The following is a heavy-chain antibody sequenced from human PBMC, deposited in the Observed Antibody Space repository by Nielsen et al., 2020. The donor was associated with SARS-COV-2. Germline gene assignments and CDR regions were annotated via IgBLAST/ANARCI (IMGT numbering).Heavy chain of an antibody. D-gene: IGHD2-2*01. CDR1: GYTFTSCY. CDR3: ARAGGYCSSTSCYYYYYYYMDV. Sequence: ASVKVSCKASGYTFTSCYMHWVRQAPGQGLEWMGIINPSGGSTSYAQKFQGRVTMTRDTSTSTVYMELSSLRSEDTAVYYCARAGGYCSSTSCYYYYYYYMDVWGKGTTVTVSS. V-gene: IGHV1-46*01. J-gene: IGHJ6*03. CDR2: INPSGGST.